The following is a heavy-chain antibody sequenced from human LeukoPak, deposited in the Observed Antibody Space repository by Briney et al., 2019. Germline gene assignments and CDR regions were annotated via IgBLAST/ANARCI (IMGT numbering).Heavy chain of an antibody. CDR3: LWLDKAVGGFDN. Sequence: PGGSLRLSCAASGFTFSDYGMHWVRQAPGKGLESVAFISYDGSNKYYADSVKGRFTISRDNSKNTLYLQMNSLQSEDTGVYYCLWLDKAVGGFDNWGQGTLVAVSS. CDR2: ISYDGSNK. V-gene: IGHV3-30*03. D-gene: IGHD3-16*01. CDR1: GFTFSDYG. J-gene: IGHJ4*02.